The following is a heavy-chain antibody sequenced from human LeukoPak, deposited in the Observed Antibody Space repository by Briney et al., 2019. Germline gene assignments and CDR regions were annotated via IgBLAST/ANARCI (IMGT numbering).Heavy chain of an antibody. V-gene: IGHV3-48*01. CDR2: ISSSSSTI. J-gene: IGHJ4*02. CDR3: AREGIAARLGY. Sequence: GGSLRLSCAASGFTFSSYSMNWVRQAPGKGLEWVSYISSSSSTIYYADSVKGRFTISRDNAKNSLYLQMNSLRAEDTAVYYCAREGIAARLGYWGLGTLVTVSS. D-gene: IGHD6-6*01. CDR1: GFTFSSYS.